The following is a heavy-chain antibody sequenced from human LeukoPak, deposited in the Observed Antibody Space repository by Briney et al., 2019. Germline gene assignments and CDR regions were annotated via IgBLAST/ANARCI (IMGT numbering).Heavy chain of an antibody. D-gene: IGHD4-17*01. V-gene: IGHV5-51*01. CDR2: IYPDDSDT. CDR3: ARHYPCGDYFIDY. Sequence: GESLKISCKGSGYSFTSYWIGWVRQMPGKGLEWVGIIYPDDSDTRYSPSFQDRVTISADKSISTASLQWSSLKASDTAIYYCARHYPCGDYFIDYWGQGTLVTVSS. J-gene: IGHJ4*02. CDR1: GYSFTSYW.